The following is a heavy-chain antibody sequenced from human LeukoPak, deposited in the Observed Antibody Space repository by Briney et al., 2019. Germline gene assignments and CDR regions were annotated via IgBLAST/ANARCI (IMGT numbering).Heavy chain of an antibody. V-gene: IGHV3-23*01. J-gene: IGHJ4*02. Sequence: GGSLRLSCAASGFTFSNYAMNWVRQAPGKGLEWVSSISISGGHTYYADSVKGRFTISRDSSKNTLYLQMNGLRVEDTAVYYCAKVRSGNNYYFDYWGQGTLVTVSS. CDR1: GFTFSNYA. CDR3: AKVRSGNNYYFDY. D-gene: IGHD1/OR15-1a*01. CDR2: ISISGGHT.